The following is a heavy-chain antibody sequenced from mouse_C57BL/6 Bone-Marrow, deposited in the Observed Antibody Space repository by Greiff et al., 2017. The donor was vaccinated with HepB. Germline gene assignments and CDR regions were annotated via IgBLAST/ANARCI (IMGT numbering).Heavy chain of an antibody. CDR3: ARGPFPLRYAMDY. Sequence: VQLKQSGAELVKPGASVKLSCTASGFNINDYYMHWVKQRTEQGLEWIGRIDPEDGDTKYAPKFQGKATITADTSSTTAYLQLSSLTSEDTAVYYCARGPFPLRYAMDYWGQGTSVTVSS. J-gene: IGHJ4*01. V-gene: IGHV14-2*01. CDR1: GFNINDYY. CDR2: IDPEDGDT. D-gene: IGHD1-1*01.